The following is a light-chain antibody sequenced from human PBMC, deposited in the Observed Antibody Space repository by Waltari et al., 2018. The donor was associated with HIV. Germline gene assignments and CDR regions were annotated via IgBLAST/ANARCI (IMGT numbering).Light chain of an antibody. CDR3: QQCYGTPFT. J-gene: IGKJ2*01. V-gene: IGKV4-1*01. Sequence: DIVMTQSPDSLTVSLGEGATINCQSSQNVLNSSTIKYCLSWFRQKVGQPLSLLICWASTRKSGVPNRFSGGGSGTNFTLTINSLQAEDVAIYYCQQCYGTPFTFGQGTKLEFK. CDR2: WAS. CDR1: QNVLNSSTIKYC.